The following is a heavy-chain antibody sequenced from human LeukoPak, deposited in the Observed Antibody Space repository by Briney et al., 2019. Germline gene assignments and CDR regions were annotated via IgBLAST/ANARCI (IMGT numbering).Heavy chain of an antibody. CDR2: ISLNGGDT. CDR3: ARDPTTRSNRAQFYSDY. J-gene: IGHJ4*02. V-gene: IGHV3-30*03. Sequence: GGSLRLSCVASGFPFSSYWMTWVRQAPGKGLEWVAVISLNGGDTNYAGSVKGRFTISRDNSKNTLYLQMNSLRAEDTAVYYCARDPTTRSNRAQFYSDYWGQGTLVIVSS. D-gene: IGHD4-17*01. CDR1: GFPFSSYW.